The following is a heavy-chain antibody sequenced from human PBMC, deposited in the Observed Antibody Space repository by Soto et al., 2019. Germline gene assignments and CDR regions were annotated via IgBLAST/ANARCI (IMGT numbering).Heavy chain of an antibody. V-gene: IGHV3-23*01. Sequence: EVQLLESGGGLVQPGGSLRLSCAASGFTFSSYAMSWVRQAPGKGLEWVSAISSSGGSTYYADSVKGRFTISRDNSKNTLYLQMNSLRAADTAVYYCAKFSYDSSGYLFDYWGQGTLVTVSS. CDR1: GFTFSSYA. D-gene: IGHD3-22*01. CDR2: ISSSGGST. J-gene: IGHJ4*02. CDR3: AKFSYDSSGYLFDY.